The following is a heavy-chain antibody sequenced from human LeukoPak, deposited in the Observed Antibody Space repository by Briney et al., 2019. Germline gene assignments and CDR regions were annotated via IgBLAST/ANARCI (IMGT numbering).Heavy chain of an antibody. J-gene: IGHJ4*02. Sequence: SETLSLTCTVSGGSISSGSYYWSWIRQPAGKGLEWIGRIYTSGSTNYNPSLKSRVTISVDTSMNQFSLKLSSVTAADTAVYYCAREKGNSYGYDYWGQGTQVTVSS. D-gene: IGHD5-18*01. CDR3: AREKGNSYGYDY. V-gene: IGHV4-61*02. CDR2: IYTSGST. CDR1: GGSISSGSYY.